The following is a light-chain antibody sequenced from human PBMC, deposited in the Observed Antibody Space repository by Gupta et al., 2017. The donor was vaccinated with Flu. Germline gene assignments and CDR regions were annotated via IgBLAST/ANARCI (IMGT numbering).Light chain of an antibody. V-gene: IGKV2-30*01. CDR1: QGLVYTDGNTF. J-gene: IGKJ2*01. Sequence: DVVMTQSPLSLPVTLGQPASISCRSSQGLVYTDGNTFLNWFQQRPGQSPRRLIYRCSNRDSGIPDRFSGSGSGTNFTLNISRVEAEDVGIYYCMQAKHWPYTFGQGTKLESK. CDR2: RCS. CDR3: MQAKHWPYT.